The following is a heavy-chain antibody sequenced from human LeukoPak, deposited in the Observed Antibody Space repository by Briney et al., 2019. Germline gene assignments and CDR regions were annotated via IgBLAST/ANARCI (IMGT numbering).Heavy chain of an antibody. Sequence: GGSLRLSCAASGFTLSNYEMTWVRQAPGKGLEWVSTVSGRGVTTYYADSVKGRFTISRDNSKNTLYLQMNSLRAEDTAVYYCAKGAYYYDSSGLEAFDIWGQGTMVTVSS. D-gene: IGHD3-22*01. V-gene: IGHV3-23*01. CDR2: VSGRGVTT. CDR3: AKGAYYYDSSGLEAFDI. J-gene: IGHJ3*02. CDR1: GFTLSNYE.